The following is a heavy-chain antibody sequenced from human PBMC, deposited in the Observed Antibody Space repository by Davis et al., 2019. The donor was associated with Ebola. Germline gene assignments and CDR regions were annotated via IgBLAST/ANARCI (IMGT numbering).Heavy chain of an antibody. CDR2: IYYSGRA. V-gene: IGHV4-59*01. Sequence: MPSETLSLTCTVSGGSISSYYWSWIRQTPGKGLEWIGYIYYSGRAEYNPPLQSRVTITVDTSENRFSLKLTSVTPADTAVYYCARGGQGVGAGRWLDPWGQGTLVTVSS. J-gene: IGHJ5*02. D-gene: IGHD2-15*01. CDR3: ARGGQGVGAGRWLDP. CDR1: GGSISSYY.